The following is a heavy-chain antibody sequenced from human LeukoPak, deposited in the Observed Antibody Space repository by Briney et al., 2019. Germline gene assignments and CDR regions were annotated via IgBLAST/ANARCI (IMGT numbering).Heavy chain of an antibody. CDR1: GGSISSSYC. CDR2: IYYGGST. Sequence: PSETLSLTCTVSGGSISSSYCWGWIRQPPGKGLDWIASIYYGGSTYYNPSLKSRVTISVDTSKNQFSLKLSSVTAADTAVYYCARHGNHYYGSGGFDYWGQGNLVIVSS. V-gene: IGHV4-39*01. CDR3: ARHGNHYYGSGGFDY. D-gene: IGHD3-10*01. J-gene: IGHJ4*02.